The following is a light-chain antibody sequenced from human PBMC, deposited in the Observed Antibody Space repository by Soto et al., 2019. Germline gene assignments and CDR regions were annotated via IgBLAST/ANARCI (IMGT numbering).Light chain of an antibody. CDR1: QSVNNNY. V-gene: IGKV3-20*01. CDR2: GAS. J-gene: IGKJ1*01. Sequence: EIVLTQSPGTLSLSPRERATLSCRASQSVNNNYLAWYQHKPGQPPRLLIYGASSRAPGIPDRFSGSGSGTDFTLTISRLEPEDVAVYYCQQYAASPRTFGQGTQVEVK. CDR3: QQYAASPRT.